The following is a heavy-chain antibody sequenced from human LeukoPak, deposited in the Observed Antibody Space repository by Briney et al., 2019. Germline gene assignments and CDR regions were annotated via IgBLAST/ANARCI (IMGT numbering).Heavy chain of an antibody. CDR3: ARGLVVVGNDY. Sequence: SETLSLTCAVYGGSFSGYYWSWIRQPPGKGLEWIGEINHSGSTNYNPSLKSRVTISVDTSKNLFSLKLSSVTAADTAVYYCARGLVVVGNDYWGQGTLVTVSS. V-gene: IGHV4-34*01. D-gene: IGHD3-22*01. CDR1: GGSFSGYY. CDR2: INHSGST. J-gene: IGHJ4*02.